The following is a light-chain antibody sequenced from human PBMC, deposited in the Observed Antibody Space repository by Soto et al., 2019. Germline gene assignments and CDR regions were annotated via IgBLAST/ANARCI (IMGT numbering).Light chain of an antibody. CDR3: QQFNNYRGYT. V-gene: IGKV1D-13*01. CDR2: DAS. J-gene: IGKJ2*01. CDR1: QGISSA. Sequence: AIQLTQSPSSLSASVGDRVTITCRASQGISSALAWYQQKPGKAPKLLIYDASSLESGVPSRFSGSGSGTDFTLTISRLQPEDFATYYCQQFNNYRGYTFGQGTKLEIK.